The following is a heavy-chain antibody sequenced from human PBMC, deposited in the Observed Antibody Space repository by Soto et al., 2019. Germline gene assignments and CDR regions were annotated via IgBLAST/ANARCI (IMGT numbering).Heavy chain of an antibody. CDR3: AKVRRGILPTIRGRFAS. J-gene: IGHJ5*01. Sequence: GGSLRLSCAGSGYTHTFNTYAMSWVRQAPGKGLEWVAGISPTGGSTYYADSVKGRFTISRDNSKDTLFLQMSSLRVEDAAVYFCAKVRRGILPTIRGRFASWGRGTLVPVSS. CDR1: GYTHTFNTYA. D-gene: IGHD2-15*01. CDR2: ISPTGGST. V-gene: IGHV3-23*01.